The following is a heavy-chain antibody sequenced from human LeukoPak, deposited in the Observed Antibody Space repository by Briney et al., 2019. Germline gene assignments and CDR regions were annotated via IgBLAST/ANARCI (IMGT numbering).Heavy chain of an antibody. J-gene: IGHJ5*02. CDR3: ARDYWFDP. Sequence: PGGSLRLSCAASGFSFSNYAVHWVRQAPGKGLEWMTVISYDGNIKYYADSVKGRFTISRDNAKNSLYLQMNSLRAEDTAVYYCARDYWFDPWGHGTLVTVSS. V-gene: IGHV3-30*04. CDR1: GFSFSNYA. CDR2: ISYDGNIK.